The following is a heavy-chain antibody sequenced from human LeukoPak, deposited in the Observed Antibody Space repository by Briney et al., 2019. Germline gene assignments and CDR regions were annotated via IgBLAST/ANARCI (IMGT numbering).Heavy chain of an antibody. CDR1: GFSFTSYW. CDR3: ARHGSPLWFGELV. D-gene: IGHD3-10*01. Sequence: GESLKISCKGSGFSFTSYWIGWVRQMPGKGLEWMGIIYPSDSDTTYSPSFQGQVTISADKSISTAYLQWSSLKASDTAMYYCARHGSPLWFGELVWGQGTLVTVSS. V-gene: IGHV5-51*01. J-gene: IGHJ4*02. CDR2: IYPSDSDT.